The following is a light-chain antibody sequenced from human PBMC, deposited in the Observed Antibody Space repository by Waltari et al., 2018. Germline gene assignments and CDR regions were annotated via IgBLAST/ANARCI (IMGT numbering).Light chain of an antibody. CDR3: AAWDDSLNGQVV. Sequence: QSVLTQPPSASGPPGQRVHITCSGSSSNIGFKYVNWYQQLPVTAPQLLIYTTNQLPSGVPDRFSGSKSGTSASLAISGLQSEDEADYYCAAWDDSLNGQVVFGGGTKLTVL. CDR1: SSNIGFKY. J-gene: IGLJ2*01. CDR2: TTN. V-gene: IGLV1-44*01.